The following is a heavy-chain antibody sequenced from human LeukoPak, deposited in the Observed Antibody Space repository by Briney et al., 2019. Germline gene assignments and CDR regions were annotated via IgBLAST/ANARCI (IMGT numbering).Heavy chain of an antibody. V-gene: IGHV4-4*07. Sequence: PSEILSLTCTVSGGSISSYYWSWTRQPAGKGLEWIGRIYISGSTNYNPSLKSRVTMSVDTSKNQFSLKLSSVTAADTAVYYCAREPSYYDFWSGFNWFDPWGQGTLVTVSS. CDR2: IYISGST. D-gene: IGHD3-3*01. CDR3: AREPSYYDFWSGFNWFDP. CDR1: GGSISSYY. J-gene: IGHJ5*02.